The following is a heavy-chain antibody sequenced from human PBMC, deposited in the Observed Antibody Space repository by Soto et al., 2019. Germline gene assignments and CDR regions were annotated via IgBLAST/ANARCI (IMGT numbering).Heavy chain of an antibody. CDR1: GGTFRTSA. J-gene: IGHJ6*01. V-gene: IGHV1-69*12. D-gene: IGHD3-3*02. CDR2: IMPVFPPP. CDR3: ARDKDRQQLGGNYYYIMDV. Sequence: QVQLVQSGAEVKKPGSSVKVSCKTSGGTFRTSAISWVRQAPGQGLEWMGGIMPVFPPPDYAQKFQGRATITADESTVTAYMELSSLRSEDTAVYYCARDKDRQQLGGNYYYIMDVGGQGTTVTVSS.